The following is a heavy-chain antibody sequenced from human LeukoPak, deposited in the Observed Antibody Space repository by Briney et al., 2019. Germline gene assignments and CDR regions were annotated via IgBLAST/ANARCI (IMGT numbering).Heavy chain of an antibody. Sequence: PGGSLRLSCAASGFTFSTYSMNWVRQAPGKGLEWLSYLSSGGMWIYYADSLKGRFTISRDNAKNSLYLQMKSLRVEDTGVYYCARDAGGRTQREGWFDPWGQGTLVTVSS. CDR2: LSSGGMWI. J-gene: IGHJ5*02. D-gene: IGHD3-16*01. CDR3: ARDAGGRTQREGWFDP. V-gene: IGHV3-21*01. CDR1: GFTFSTYS.